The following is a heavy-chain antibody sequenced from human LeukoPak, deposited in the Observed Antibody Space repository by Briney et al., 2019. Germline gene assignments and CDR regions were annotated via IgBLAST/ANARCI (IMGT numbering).Heavy chain of an antibody. CDR1: GGTFSSYA. J-gene: IGHJ3*02. D-gene: IGHD2-21*02. Sequence: SVKVSCKASGGTFSSYAISWVRQAPGPGLEWMGRIIPIFGTANYAQKFQGRVTITTDESTSTAYMELSSLRSEDTAVYYCASVRGPYCGGDCYSGDAFDIWGQGTMVTVSS. V-gene: IGHV1-69*05. CDR3: ASVRGPYCGGDCYSGDAFDI. CDR2: IIPIFGTA.